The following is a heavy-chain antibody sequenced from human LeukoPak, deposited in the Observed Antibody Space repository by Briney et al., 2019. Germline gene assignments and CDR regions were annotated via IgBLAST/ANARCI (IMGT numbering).Heavy chain of an antibody. CDR3: AKAGYTSGLT. CDR2: ISSSSSYI. D-gene: IGHD6-19*01. V-gene: IGHV3-21*04. CDR1: GFIFSIYN. Sequence: GGSLRLSCAASGFIFSIYNMNWVRQAPGKGLEWVSYISSSSSYIYYADSVKGRFTISRDNAKNSLYLQMNSLRAEDTAVYYCAKAGYTSGLTWGQGTLVTVSS. J-gene: IGHJ5*02.